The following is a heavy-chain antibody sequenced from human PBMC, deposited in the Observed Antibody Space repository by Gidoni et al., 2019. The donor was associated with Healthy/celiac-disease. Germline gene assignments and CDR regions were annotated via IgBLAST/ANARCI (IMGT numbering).Heavy chain of an antibody. V-gene: IGHV3-74*01. D-gene: IGHD5-18*01. J-gene: IGHJ6*02. Sequence: EVQLVESGGGLVQPGGSLRLSCAASGFTFSCYWMHWVRQAPGKGLVWVSRINSDGSSTSYADSVKGRFTISRDNAKNTLYLQMNSLRAEDTAVYYCARGDTAMVANYYYGMDVWGQGTTVTVSS. CDR3: ARGDTAMVANYYYGMDV. CDR1: GFTFSCYW. CDR2: INSDGSST.